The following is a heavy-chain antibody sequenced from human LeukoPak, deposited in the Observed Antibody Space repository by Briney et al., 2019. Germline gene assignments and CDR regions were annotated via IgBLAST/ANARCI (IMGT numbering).Heavy chain of an antibody. Sequence: GGALRLSSAASGFTFTSYWMHWGRQAPGEGLVWVSRINSDGSRTSYADSVKGRFTISRDNAKNTLYLQMLRAEDTAVYYCARVLVVPAARTYYYYGMDVWGQGTTVTVSS. CDR1: GFTFTSYW. V-gene: IGHV3-74*01. D-gene: IGHD2-2*01. J-gene: IGHJ6*02. CDR3: ARVLVVPAARTYYYYGMDV. CDR2: INSDGSRT.